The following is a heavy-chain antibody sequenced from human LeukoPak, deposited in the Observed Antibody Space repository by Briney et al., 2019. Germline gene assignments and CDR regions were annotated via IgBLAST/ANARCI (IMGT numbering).Heavy chain of an antibody. CDR1: GFTFSSYD. D-gene: IGHD1-1*01. CDR3: AKRNGF. V-gene: IGHV3-30*18. J-gene: IGHJ4*02. Sequence: GRSLRLSCAASGFTFSSYDMHWVRQAPGKGLEWVAIISYDGNNKYYGDSVKGRFTISRDNSKNTLYLQMNSLRVEDTAVYYRAKRNGFWGQGTLVTVSS. CDR2: ISYDGNNK.